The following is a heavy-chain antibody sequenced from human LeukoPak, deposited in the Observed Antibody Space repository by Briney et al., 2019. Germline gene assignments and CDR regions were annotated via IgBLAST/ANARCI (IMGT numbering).Heavy chain of an antibody. J-gene: IGHJ3*02. V-gene: IGHV4-4*07. D-gene: IGHD3-22*01. CDR2: ICTSGST. CDR1: GGSISSYY. Sequence: ASETLSLTCTVSGGSISSYYWRWIRQPAGKGLEWIGRICTSGSTNYNPSLKSRVTMSVDTSKNQFSLKLSSVTAADTAVYYCARRYYDSSGYYLRDDAFDIWGQGTMVTVSS. CDR3: ARRYYDSSGYYLRDDAFDI.